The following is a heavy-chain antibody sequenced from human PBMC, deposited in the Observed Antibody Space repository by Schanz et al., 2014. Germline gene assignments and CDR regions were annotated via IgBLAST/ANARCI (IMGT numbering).Heavy chain of an antibody. CDR2: ISGSGGST. J-gene: IGHJ4*02. Sequence: EVQLVESGGGLVQPGGSLRLSCAASGFSVGNKYMNWVRQAPGKGLEWVSAISGSGGSTYYADSVKGRFTISRDNSKNTLYLQMNSLRAEDTAVYYCARSRSGFYFDYWGQGTLVTVSS. CDR3: ARSRSGFYFDY. D-gene: IGHD1-26*01. CDR1: GFSVGNKY. V-gene: IGHV3-23*04.